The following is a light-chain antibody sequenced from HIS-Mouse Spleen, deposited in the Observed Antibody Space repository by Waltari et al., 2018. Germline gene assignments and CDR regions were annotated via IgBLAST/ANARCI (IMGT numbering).Light chain of an antibody. Sequence: SYELTQPPSVSVSPGQTARITCSGDALPKQYAYWYQQKPGQAPGLVIYKGSERASGMPERFSGSSSGTTVTLTISGVQAEDEADYYCQSADSSGTYHVVFGGGTKLTVL. J-gene: IGLJ2*01. V-gene: IGLV3-25*03. CDR3: QSADSSGTYHVV. CDR1: ALPKQY. CDR2: KGS.